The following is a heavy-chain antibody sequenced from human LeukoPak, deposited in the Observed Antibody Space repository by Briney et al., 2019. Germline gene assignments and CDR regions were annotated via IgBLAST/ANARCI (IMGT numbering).Heavy chain of an antibody. D-gene: IGHD3-22*01. CDR1: GFTFSSYA. CDR2: ISGGSGST. V-gene: IGHV3-23*01. J-gene: IGHJ4*02. Sequence: GGSLRLSCSASGFTFSSYAMSWVRQAPGKGLAWVSTISGGSGSTYCADSVKGRFTISRDNSKNTLYLQMNSLRDEDTAVYYCAKHRFESGGYHSTDWGQGTLVTVSS. CDR3: AKHRFESGGYHSTD.